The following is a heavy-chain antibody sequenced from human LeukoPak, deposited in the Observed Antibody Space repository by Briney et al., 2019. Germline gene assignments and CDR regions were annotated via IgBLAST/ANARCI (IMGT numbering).Heavy chain of an antibody. CDR3: ARLQGDYSFDY. V-gene: IGHV4-4*07. CDR1: SGSISSYY. CDR2: IYTSGST. Sequence: PSETLSLTCTVSSGSISSYYWSWIRQPAGKGLEWIGRIYTSGSTNYNPSLKSRVTISGDTAKNQFSLKLSSVTAADTAVYYCARLQGDYSFDYWGQGTLVTVSS. D-gene: IGHD4-11*01. J-gene: IGHJ4*02.